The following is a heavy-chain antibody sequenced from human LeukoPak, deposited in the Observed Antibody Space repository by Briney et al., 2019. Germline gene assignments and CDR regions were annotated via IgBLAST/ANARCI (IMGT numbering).Heavy chain of an antibody. CDR3: ARVGDYGDPQG. V-gene: IGHV1-2*02. Sequence: ASVKVSCKASGYIFTGYYIHWVRQAPGQGLEWMGWINPNSGGTKYAQNFQGRVTMTRDTSISTAYMELTRLRFDDTAVYYCARVGDYGDPQGWGQGTLVTVSS. D-gene: IGHD4-17*01. CDR2: INPNSGGT. J-gene: IGHJ4*02. CDR1: GYIFTGYY.